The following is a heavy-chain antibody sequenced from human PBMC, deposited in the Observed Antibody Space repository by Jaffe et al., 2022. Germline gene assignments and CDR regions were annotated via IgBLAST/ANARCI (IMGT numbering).Heavy chain of an antibody. CDR2: ISSSGSTI. CDR1: GFTFSSYE. V-gene: IGHV3-48*03. D-gene: IGHD1-26*01. J-gene: IGHJ4*02. CDR3: ARDRVEGELLRVGADY. Sequence: EVQLVESGGGLVQPGGSLRLSCAASGFTFSSYEMNWVRQAPGKGLEWVSYISSSGSTIYYADSVKGRFTISRDNAKNSLYLQMNSLRAEDTAVYYCARDRVEGELLRVGADYWGQGTLVTVSS.